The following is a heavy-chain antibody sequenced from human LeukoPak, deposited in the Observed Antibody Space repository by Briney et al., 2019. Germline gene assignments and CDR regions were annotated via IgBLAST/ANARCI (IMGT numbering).Heavy chain of an antibody. CDR2: IYYSGST. CDR3: ARDSHSSGWYVY. J-gene: IGHJ4*02. Sequence: PSETLSLTCTVSGGSISSSSYYWGWIRQPPGKGLEWIGSIYYSGSTYYNPSLKSRVTISVDTSKNQFSLKLSSVTAADTAVYYCARDSHSSGWYVYWGQGTLVTVSS. D-gene: IGHD6-19*01. V-gene: IGHV4-39*07. CDR1: GGSISSSSYY.